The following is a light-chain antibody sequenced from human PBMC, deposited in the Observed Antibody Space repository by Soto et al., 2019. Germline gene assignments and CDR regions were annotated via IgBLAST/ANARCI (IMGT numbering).Light chain of an antibody. J-gene: IGKJ1*01. V-gene: IGKV3-11*01. CDR1: QIVSST. CDR3: QQRYNWPPTWT. Sequence: EIVLTQSPATLSLSPGERATLSCRASQIVSSTLAWYQQKPGQAPRLLIYDASKRATGIPARFSGSGSGTDFTLTISSLEPEDFAVYYCQQRYNWPPTWTFGQGTKVEIK. CDR2: DAS.